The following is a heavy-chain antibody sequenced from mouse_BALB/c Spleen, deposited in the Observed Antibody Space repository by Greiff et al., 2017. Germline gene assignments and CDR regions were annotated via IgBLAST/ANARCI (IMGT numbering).Heavy chain of an antibody. D-gene: IGHD1-1*01. CDR1: GYSITSDYA. J-gene: IGHJ3*01. Sequence: EVKLMESGPGLVKPSQSLSLTCTVTGYSITSDYAWNWIRQFPGNKLEWMGYISYSGSTSYNPSLKSRISITRDTSKNQFFLQLNSVTTEDTATYYCATTVVEGAWFAYWGQGTLVTVSA. V-gene: IGHV3-2*02. CDR2: ISYSGST. CDR3: ATTVVEGAWFAY.